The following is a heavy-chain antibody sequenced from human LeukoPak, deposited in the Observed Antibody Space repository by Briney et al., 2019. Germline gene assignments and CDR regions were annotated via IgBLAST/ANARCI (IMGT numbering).Heavy chain of an antibody. V-gene: IGHV4-59*01. Sequence: SETLSLTCTVSGGSISSYYWSWIRQPPGKGLEWIGYIYYSGSTNYNPSLKSRVTISVDTSKNQFSLKLSSVTAADTAVYYCARVGYDFWSGYCFDYWSQGTLVTVSS. J-gene: IGHJ4*02. D-gene: IGHD3-3*01. CDR1: GGSISSYY. CDR2: IYYSGST. CDR3: ARVGYDFWSGYCFDY.